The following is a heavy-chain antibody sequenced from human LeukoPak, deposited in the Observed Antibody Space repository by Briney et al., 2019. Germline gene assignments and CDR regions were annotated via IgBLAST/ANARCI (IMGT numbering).Heavy chain of an antibody. Sequence: SETLSLTCTVSGGSISSYYWGWIRQPPGKGLEWIGYIYYSGSTNYNPSLKSRVTISVDTSKNQFSLKLSSVTAADTAVYYCARDLVGSSWSYGMDVWGQGTTVTVSS. J-gene: IGHJ6*02. CDR2: IYYSGST. CDR1: GGSISSYY. D-gene: IGHD6-13*01. V-gene: IGHV4-59*01. CDR3: ARDLVGSSWSYGMDV.